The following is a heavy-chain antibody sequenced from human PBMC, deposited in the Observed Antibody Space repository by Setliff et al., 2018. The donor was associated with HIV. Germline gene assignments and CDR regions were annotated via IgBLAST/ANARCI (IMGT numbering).Heavy chain of an antibody. J-gene: IGHJ3*02. CDR2: MNPSSGNT. CDR3: ASRYYNFWSGYTDTFDI. V-gene: IGHV1-8*02. CDR1: GYTFTTYG. D-gene: IGHD3-3*01. Sequence: ASVKVSCKASGYTFTTYGISWVRQAPGHGLEWMGWMNPSSGNTGYAQKFQGRVTMTRNTSISTAYMELSSLRSEDTAVYYCASRYYNFWSGYTDTFDIWGQGTMVTVSS.